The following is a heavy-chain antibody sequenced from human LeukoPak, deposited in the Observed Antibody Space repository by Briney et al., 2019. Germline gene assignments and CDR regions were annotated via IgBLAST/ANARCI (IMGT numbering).Heavy chain of an antibody. Sequence: PSETLSLTCTVSGGSISSHYWSWIRQPPGKGLEWIGYIYYSGSTNYNPSLKSRVTISVDTSKNQFSLKLSSVTAADTAVYYCARGGYSSGWYSAYFQHWGQGTLATVSS. CDR2: IYYSGST. CDR1: GGSISSHY. V-gene: IGHV4-59*11. D-gene: IGHD6-19*01. J-gene: IGHJ1*01. CDR3: ARGGYSSGWYSAYFQH.